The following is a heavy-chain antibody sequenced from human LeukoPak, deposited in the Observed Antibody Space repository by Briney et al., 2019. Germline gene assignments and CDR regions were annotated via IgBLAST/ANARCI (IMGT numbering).Heavy chain of an antibody. D-gene: IGHD6-6*01. CDR1: GGSISSSSYY. V-gene: IGHV4-39*07. J-gene: IGHJ5*02. CDR3: ARWRSVAAHFWFDP. Sequence: SETLSLTCTVSGGSISSSSYYWGWIRQPPGKGLEWIVSIYYSGSTNYNPSLKSRVTISVDTSKNQFSLKLSSVTAADTAVYYCARWRSVAAHFWFDPWGQGTLVTVSS. CDR2: IYYSGST.